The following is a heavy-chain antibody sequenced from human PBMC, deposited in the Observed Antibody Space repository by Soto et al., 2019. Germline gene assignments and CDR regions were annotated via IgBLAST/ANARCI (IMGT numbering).Heavy chain of an antibody. CDR2: INHCGST. V-gene: IGHV4-34*01. CDR1: GGSFSGYY. J-gene: IGHJ6*03. CDR3: ARGFRYYYYYMDV. Sequence: PSETLSLTCAVYGGSFSGYYWSWIRQPPGKVLEWIGEINHCGSTNYNPSLKSRVTISVVTSKNQFSLKLSSVTAADTAVYYCARGFRYYYYYMDVWGKGTTVTVSS.